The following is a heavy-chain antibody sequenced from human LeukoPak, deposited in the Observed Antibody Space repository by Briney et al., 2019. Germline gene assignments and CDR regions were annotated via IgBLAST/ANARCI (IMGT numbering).Heavy chain of an antibody. CDR2: IHPNTGGT. CDR1: GYTFTNYY. D-gene: IGHD2-15*01. Sequence: WASVKVSCKASGYTFTNYYIHWVRQAPGQGLEWMGWIHPNTGGTNFAQYFQGRVTMTRDTSISTAYMELSRLRSDDTAVYYCARVGISKGWFDPWGQGSLVIVSS. V-gene: IGHV1-2*02. J-gene: IGHJ5*02. CDR3: ARVGISKGWFDP.